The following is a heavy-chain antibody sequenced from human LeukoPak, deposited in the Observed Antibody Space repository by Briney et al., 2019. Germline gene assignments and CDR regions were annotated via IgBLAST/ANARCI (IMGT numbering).Heavy chain of an antibody. D-gene: IGHD6-19*01. CDR3: AKGRIAVAGFSELDY. CDR1: GFVFNFYA. Sequence: PAGSLRLSCAASGFVFNFYAMSWVRQAPGEGREWGSAMSGGSTYYADSVKGRFTVSRDNSKNTLYLQMNILRAEDTAVYDCAKGRIAVAGFSELDYWRQGTLVSVSS. J-gene: IGHJ4*02. CDR2: MSGGST. V-gene: IGHV3-23*01.